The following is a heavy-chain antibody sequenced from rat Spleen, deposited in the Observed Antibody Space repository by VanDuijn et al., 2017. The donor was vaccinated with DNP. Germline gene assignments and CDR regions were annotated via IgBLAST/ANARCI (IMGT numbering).Heavy chain of an antibody. CDR2: TSSEGGTT. Sequence: EVQLVESGGGLVQPGRSLKLSCAALGFIFRNYGMAWVRQAPTKGLEWVASTSSEGGTTYYGDSVKGRFTISRDNAKSTLYLQMNSLRSDDTATYYCTREDYAFAYWGQGTLVTVSS. D-gene: IGHD1-11*01. CDR3: TREDYAFAY. J-gene: IGHJ3*01. V-gene: IGHV5-29*01. CDR1: GFIFRNYG.